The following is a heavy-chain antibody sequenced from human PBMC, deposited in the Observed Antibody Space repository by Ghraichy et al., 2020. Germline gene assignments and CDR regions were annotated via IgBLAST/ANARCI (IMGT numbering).Heavy chain of an antibody. D-gene: IGHD5-18*01. CDR2: IYYSGST. V-gene: IGHV4-39*01. CDR3: ARPGDVDTAMAYFDY. J-gene: IGHJ4*02. CDR1: GGSISSSSYY. Sequence: SETLSLTCTVSGGSISSSSYYWGWIRQPPGKGLEWIGSIYYSGSTYYNPSLKSRVTISVDTSKNQFSLKLSSVTAADTAVYYCARPGDVDTAMAYFDYWGQGTLVTVSS.